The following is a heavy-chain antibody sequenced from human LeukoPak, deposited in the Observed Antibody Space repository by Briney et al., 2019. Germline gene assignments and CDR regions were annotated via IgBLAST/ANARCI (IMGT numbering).Heavy chain of an antibody. CDR2: IIPIFGTA. D-gene: IGHD3-10*01. CDR1: GGTFSSYA. CDR3: VFTAGSGSYYSLGYYGMDV. Sequence: ASVKVSCKASGGTFSSYAISWVRQAPGQGLEWMGGIIPIFGTANYAQKFQGRVTITADESTSTAYMELSSLRSEDTAVYYCVFTAGSGSYYSLGYYGMDVWGRGTTVTVSS. V-gene: IGHV1-69*01. J-gene: IGHJ6*04.